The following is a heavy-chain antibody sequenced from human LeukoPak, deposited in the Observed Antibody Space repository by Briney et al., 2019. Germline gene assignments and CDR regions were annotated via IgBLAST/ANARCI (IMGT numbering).Heavy chain of an antibody. CDR1: GGSISSYY. V-gene: IGHV4-59*01. Sequence: PSETLSLTCTVSGGSISSYYWSWIRQPPGKGLEWIGYIYYSGSTNYNPSLKSRVTISVDTSKNQFSLKLSSVTAADTAVYYCASSPVDYYDSSGYYSGYWGQGTLVTVSS. CDR2: IYYSGST. J-gene: IGHJ4*02. D-gene: IGHD3-22*01. CDR3: ASSPVDYYDSSGYYSGY.